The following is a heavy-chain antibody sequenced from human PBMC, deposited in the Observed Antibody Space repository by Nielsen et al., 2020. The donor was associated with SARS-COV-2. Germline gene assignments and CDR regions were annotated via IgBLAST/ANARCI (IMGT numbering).Heavy chain of an antibody. CDR3: ARDRPTDSSGWQFSIDY. Sequence: GESLKISCKGSGYSFSNYWISWVRQMPGKGLEWMGRIDPSDSYTAYSPSFQGHVTMSAERAISTAYMELSSLRSEDTAVYYCARDRPTDSSGWQFSIDYWGQGTLVTVSS. V-gene: IGHV5-10-1*01. J-gene: IGHJ4*02. D-gene: IGHD6-19*01. CDR1: GYSFSNYW. CDR2: IDPSDSYT.